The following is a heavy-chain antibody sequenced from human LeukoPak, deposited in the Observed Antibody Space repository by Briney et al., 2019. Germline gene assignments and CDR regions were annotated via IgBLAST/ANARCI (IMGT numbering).Heavy chain of an antibody. J-gene: IGHJ3*01. D-gene: IGHD6-6*01. CDR1: GFTFSSYE. CDR2: ISSSGSTI. V-gene: IGHV3-48*03. CDR3: AAARPAWSYAFDV. Sequence: GGSLRLSCAASGFTFSSYEMNWVRQAPGKGLEWVSYISSSGSTIYYADSVKGRFTISRDNAKNSLYLQMNSLRAEDTAVYYCAAARPAWSYAFDVWGQGTMVTVSS.